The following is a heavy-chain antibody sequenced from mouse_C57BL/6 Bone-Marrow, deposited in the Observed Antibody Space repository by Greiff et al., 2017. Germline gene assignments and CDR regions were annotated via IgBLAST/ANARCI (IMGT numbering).Heavy chain of an antibody. D-gene: IGHD1-1*01. CDR3: ARPSYYYGSSGYFDV. CDR2: IDPANGNT. J-gene: IGHJ1*03. Sequence: VQLQQSVAELVRPGASVKLSCTASGFNIKNTYMHWVKQRPEQGLEWIGRIDPANGNTKYAPKFQGKATITADTSSNTAYLQLSSLTSEDTAIYCCARPSYYYGSSGYFDVWGTGTTVTVSS. V-gene: IGHV14-3*01. CDR1: GFNIKNTY.